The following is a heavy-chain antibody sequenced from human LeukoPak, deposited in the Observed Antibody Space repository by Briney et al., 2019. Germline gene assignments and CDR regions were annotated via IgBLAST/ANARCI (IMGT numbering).Heavy chain of an antibody. J-gene: IGHJ4*02. D-gene: IGHD3-10*01. V-gene: IGHV3-30*18. CDR3: AKLLWFGESHDY. CDR1: GFTFSSYS. CDR2: ISYDGSNK. Sequence: GGSLRLSCAASGFTFSSYSMHWVRQAPGKGLEWVAVISYDGSNKYYADSVKGRFTISRDNSKNTLYLQMNSLRAEDTAVYYCAKLLWFGESHDYWGQGTLVTVSS.